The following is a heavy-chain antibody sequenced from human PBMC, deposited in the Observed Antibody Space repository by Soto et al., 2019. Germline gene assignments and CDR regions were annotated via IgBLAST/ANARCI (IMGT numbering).Heavy chain of an antibody. CDR2: MSYDGSNE. D-gene: IGHD1-26*01. CDR3: ARDPTSPEYRYSGRFRDNTFDS. J-gene: IGHJ5*01. Sequence: QVPLVESGGGVVQPGKSLRLSCAASGFTFSSYALHWVRQAPGKGLEWVAVMSYDGSNEYADSVKGRFTISRDNFKNTLYLQMSSLRTDDTAVYYCARDPTSPEYRYSGRFRDNTFDSWGQGTLVTVSS. CDR1: GFTFSSYA. V-gene: IGHV3-30-3*01.